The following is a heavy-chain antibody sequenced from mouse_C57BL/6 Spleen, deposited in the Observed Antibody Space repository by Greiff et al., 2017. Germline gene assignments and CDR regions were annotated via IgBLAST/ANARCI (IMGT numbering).Heavy chain of an antibody. J-gene: IGHJ2*01. CDR3: ARSLYYYGSSYDLDY. Sequence: VQLQQSGAELVKPGASVKISCKASGYAFSSYWMNWVKQRPGQGLEWIGQIYPGDGDTNYNGKFKGKATLTADKSSSTAYMQLSSLTSEDSGCYLCARSLYYYGSSYDLDYWGQGTTRTVSS. CDR2: IYPGDGDT. CDR1: GYAFSSYW. D-gene: IGHD1-1*01. V-gene: IGHV1-80*01.